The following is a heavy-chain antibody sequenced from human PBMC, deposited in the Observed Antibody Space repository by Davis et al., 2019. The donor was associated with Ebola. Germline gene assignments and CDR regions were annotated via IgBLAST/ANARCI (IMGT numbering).Heavy chain of an antibody. J-gene: IGHJ5*02. D-gene: IGHD3-3*01. CDR1: GFTFSTYS. CDR2: ISSDSDYI. Sequence: GESLKISCAASGFTFSTYSMSWVRQAPGKGLEWVSSISSDSDYIYYADSAKGRFTISRDNAKNSLYLQMNSLRAEDTAVYYCARDVSMDTIFGVVITNWFDPWGQGTLVTVSS. CDR3: ARDVSMDTIFGVVITNWFDP. V-gene: IGHV3-21*01.